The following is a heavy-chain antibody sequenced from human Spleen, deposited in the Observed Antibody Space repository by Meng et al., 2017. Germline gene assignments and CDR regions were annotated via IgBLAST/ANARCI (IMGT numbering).Heavy chain of an antibody. D-gene: IGHD4-17*01. Sequence: GGSLRLSCAASGFTVSSNEMRWVRQPPGKGLEWVSSISGDSTYYADSGKGRFTISRDNSKNTLRLQMNSLRAEDTAVYYCARDGTVTTDYWGQGTLVTVSS. CDR1: GFTVSSNE. V-gene: IGHV3-38-3*01. J-gene: IGHJ4*02. CDR3: ARDGTVTTDY. CDR2: ISGDST.